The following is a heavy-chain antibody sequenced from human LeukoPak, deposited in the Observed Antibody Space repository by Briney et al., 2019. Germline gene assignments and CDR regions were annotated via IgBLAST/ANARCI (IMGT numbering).Heavy chain of an antibody. Sequence: GGSLRLSCAASGFTFSSYAMSWVRQAPGKGLEWVSAISGSGGSTYYADSVKGRFTTSRENSKNTLYLQMNSLRAEDTAVYYCAKGPANSRYYFDYWGQGTLVTVSS. D-gene: IGHD2-2*01. CDR1: GFTFSSYA. CDR3: AKGPANSRYYFDY. CDR2: ISGSGGST. J-gene: IGHJ4*02. V-gene: IGHV3-23*01.